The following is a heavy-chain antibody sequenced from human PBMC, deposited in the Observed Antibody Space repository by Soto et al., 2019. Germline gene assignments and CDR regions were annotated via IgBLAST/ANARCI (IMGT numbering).Heavy chain of an antibody. CDR3: ARNMDYYYGRGSGNGNGV. D-gene: IGHD3-10*02. Sequence: QVQLVQSGAEVKEPGDSVRVSCEASGYTFTAYYIHWVRQAPGQGLEWMGWINPKFGDTTYEQDFQGRVSMTRDMSISTVYMELSRLTSDDTAIYYCARNMDYYYGRGSGNGNGVWGQGTTVTVFS. CDR2: INPKFGDT. J-gene: IGHJ6*02. CDR1: GYTFTAYY. V-gene: IGHV1-2*02.